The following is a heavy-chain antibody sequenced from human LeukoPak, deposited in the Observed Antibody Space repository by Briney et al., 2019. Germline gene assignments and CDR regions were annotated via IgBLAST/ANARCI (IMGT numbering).Heavy chain of an antibody. CDR2: IRYDGSNK. Sequence: GGSLRLSCAASGFTFISYGMQWVRQAPGKGLEWVAFIRYDGSNKYYADSVKGRFTISRDNSKNTLYLQMNSLGPEDTAVYYCARDPYSGNYGNYYYYYMDVWGKGTTVTISS. CDR3: ARDPYSGNYGNYYYYYMDV. CDR1: GFTFISYG. V-gene: IGHV3-30*02. J-gene: IGHJ6*03. D-gene: IGHD1-26*01.